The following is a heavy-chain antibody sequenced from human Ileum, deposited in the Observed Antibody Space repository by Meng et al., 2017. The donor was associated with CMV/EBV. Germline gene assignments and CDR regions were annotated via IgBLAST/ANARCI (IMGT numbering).Heavy chain of an antibody. CDR1: GFTLGDYA. CDR3: TRAGDIVVVPAAIDWFDP. D-gene: IGHD2-2*01. Sequence: GESLRISGTASGFTLGDYAMSWVRQAPGKGLEWVGFIRSKAYGGATEYAASVKGRFTISRDDSKSIAYLQMNSLKTEDTAVYYCTRAGDIVVVPAAIDWFDPWGQGTLVTVSS. CDR2: IRSKAYGGAT. J-gene: IGHJ5*02. V-gene: IGHV3-49*04.